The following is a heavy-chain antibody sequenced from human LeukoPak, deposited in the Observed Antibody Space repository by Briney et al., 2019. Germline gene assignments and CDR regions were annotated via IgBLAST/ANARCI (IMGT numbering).Heavy chain of an antibody. CDR1: GFTFSSYE. CDR2: ISSSGSTI. Sequence: PGGSLRLSCAASGFTFSSYEMNWVRQAPGKGLEWVSYISSSGSTIYYADSVKGRFTISRDNAKNSLYLQMNSLGAEDTAVYYCASQIVVVVAAYDAFDIWGQGTMVTVSS. CDR3: ASQIVVVVAAYDAFDI. D-gene: IGHD2-15*01. V-gene: IGHV3-48*03. J-gene: IGHJ3*02.